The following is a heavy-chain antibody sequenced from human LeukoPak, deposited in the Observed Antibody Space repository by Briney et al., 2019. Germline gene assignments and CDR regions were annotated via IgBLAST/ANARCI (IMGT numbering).Heavy chain of an antibody. J-gene: IGHJ6*03. CDR2: ISSSSSYI. CDR1: GFTFSSYS. V-gene: IGHV3-21*04. CDR3: AREYSSSLADPYYYYYMDV. Sequence: TTGGSLRLSCAASGFTFSSYSMNWVRQAPGKGLEWVSSISSSSSYIYYADSVKGRFTISRDNTKNSLYLQMNSLRAEDTAVYHCAREYSSSLADPYYYYYMDVWGKGTTVTVSS. D-gene: IGHD6-13*01.